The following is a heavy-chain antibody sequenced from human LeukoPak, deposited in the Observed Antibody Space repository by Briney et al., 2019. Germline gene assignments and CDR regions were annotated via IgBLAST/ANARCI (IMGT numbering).Heavy chain of an antibody. J-gene: IGHJ4*02. CDR1: GGSVSSYY. D-gene: IGHD4-17*01. Sequence: SETLSLTCTVSGGSVSSYYWSWIRQPPGKGLEYIGYFYYSGSTHYNPSLKSRVTISVDTSKNQFSLKLSSVTAADTAVYYCARARADYGDYIFDYWGQGTLVTVSS. CDR2: FYYSGST. CDR3: ARARADYGDYIFDY. V-gene: IGHV4-59*02.